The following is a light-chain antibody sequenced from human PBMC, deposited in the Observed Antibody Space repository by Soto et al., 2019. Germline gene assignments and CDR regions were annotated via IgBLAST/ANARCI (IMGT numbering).Light chain of an antibody. CDR2: DAS. CDR3: QQRSNWPRT. V-gene: IGKV3-11*01. J-gene: IGKJ1*01. CDR1: QSVSTY. Sequence: EIVLTQSPATLSLSPGQRATLSCRASQSVSTYLAWYQQKPGQAPRLLIYDASNRATGIPARFSGSGSGTDFTLTIRSLEPEDYAVYYCQQRSNWPRTFGQGTKVE.